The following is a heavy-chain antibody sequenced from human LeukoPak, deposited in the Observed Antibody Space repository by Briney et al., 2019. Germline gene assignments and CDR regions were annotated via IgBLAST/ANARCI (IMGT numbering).Heavy chain of an antibody. J-gene: IGHJ4*02. Sequence: GGSLRLSCAASGFTFSNYAMSWVRQAPGKGLEWVSAISGSGGSTYYADSVKGRFTISRDNSRNTLYLQMNSLRVEDTAVYYCAKSGGSSGYPYYFDYWGQGILVTVSS. CDR3: AKSGGSSGYPYYFDY. D-gene: IGHD3-22*01. CDR2: ISGSGGST. CDR1: GFTFSNYA. V-gene: IGHV3-23*01.